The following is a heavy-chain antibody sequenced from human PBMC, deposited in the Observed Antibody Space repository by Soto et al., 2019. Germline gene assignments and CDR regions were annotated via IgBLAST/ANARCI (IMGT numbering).Heavy chain of an antibody. CDR1: GGSISSGGYY. D-gene: IGHD3-10*01. CDR3: ARVFGFGGMDV. J-gene: IGHJ6*02. V-gene: IGHV4-31*01. Sequence: QVQLQESGPGLVKPSQTLSLTCTVSGGSISSGGYYWSWIRQHPGKGLEWIGYIYYSGSTYYNPSLTRLVTISVYASKNQFSLTLSSVTAADTAVYYWARVFGFGGMDVWGQGTTVTVSS. CDR2: IYYSGST.